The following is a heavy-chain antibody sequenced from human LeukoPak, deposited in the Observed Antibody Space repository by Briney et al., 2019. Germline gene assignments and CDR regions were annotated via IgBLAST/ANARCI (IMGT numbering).Heavy chain of an antibody. D-gene: IGHD6-13*01. CDR3: ARDGGSSWSSNFDY. CDR2: ISAYNGNT. V-gene: IGHV1-18*01. Sequence: ASVKVSCKASGYTFTRYGISWVRQAPGQGLEWMGWISAYNGNTNYAQKLQGRVTMTTDTSTSTAYMELRSLRSDDTAVYYSARDGGSSWSSNFDYWGQGTLVTVSS. CDR1: GYTFTRYG. J-gene: IGHJ4*02.